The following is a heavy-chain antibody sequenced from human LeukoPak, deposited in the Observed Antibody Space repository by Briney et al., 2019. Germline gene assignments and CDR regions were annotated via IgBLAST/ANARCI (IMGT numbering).Heavy chain of an antibody. Sequence: SETLSLTCTVSGGSISSSSYYWGWIRQPPGKGLEWIGSIYYSGSTYYNPSLKSRVTISVDTSKNQFSLKLSSVTAADTAVYYCASEDSSGWYLDYWGQGTLVTVSS. J-gene: IGHJ4*02. CDR3: ASEDSSGWYLDY. V-gene: IGHV4-39*07. D-gene: IGHD6-19*01. CDR2: IYYSGST. CDR1: GGSISSSSYY.